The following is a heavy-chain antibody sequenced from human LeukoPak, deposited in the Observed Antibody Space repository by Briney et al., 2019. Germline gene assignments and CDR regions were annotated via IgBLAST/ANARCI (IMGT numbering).Heavy chain of an antibody. CDR3: ARDRTPYYDFWSGYPGYFDY. V-gene: IGHV4-59*01. CDR1: GGSISSYY. Sequence: SETLSLTCTVSGGSISSYYWSWIRQPPGKGLEWIGYIYYSGSTNYNPSLKSRVTISVDTSKNQLSLKLSSVTAADTAVYYCARDRTPYYDFWSGYPGYFDYWGQGTLVTVSS. D-gene: IGHD3-3*01. CDR2: IYYSGST. J-gene: IGHJ4*02.